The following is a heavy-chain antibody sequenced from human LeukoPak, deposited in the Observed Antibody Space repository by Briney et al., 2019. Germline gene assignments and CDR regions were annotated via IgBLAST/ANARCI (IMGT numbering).Heavy chain of an antibody. CDR1: RFTFSRSA. V-gene: IGHV3-23*01. CDR2: ISSSGNT. J-gene: IGHJ4*02. D-gene: IGHD6-13*01. Sequence: GGSLRLSCAASRFTFSRSAMTWVRRTPGKGLDWVSSISSSGNTYYADSVKGRFTISRDNSKNMLYLQMNSLRAEDTAVYYCVKGRISEDGLDFWGQGTLVTVSS. CDR3: VKGRISEDGLDF.